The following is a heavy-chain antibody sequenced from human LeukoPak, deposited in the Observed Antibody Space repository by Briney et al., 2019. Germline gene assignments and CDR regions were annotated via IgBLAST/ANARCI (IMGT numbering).Heavy chain of an antibody. Sequence: ASVKVSCKASGYTFTGYGISGVRQAPGQGLEWMGWISAYNGNTNYAQKLQGRVTMTTDTSTSTAYMELRSLRSDDTAVYYCARARITMIVVALPPRTSWFDPWGQGTLVTVSS. CDR3: ARARITMIVVALPPRTSWFDP. V-gene: IGHV1-18*01. J-gene: IGHJ5*02. CDR2: ISAYNGNT. D-gene: IGHD3-22*01. CDR1: GYTFTGYG.